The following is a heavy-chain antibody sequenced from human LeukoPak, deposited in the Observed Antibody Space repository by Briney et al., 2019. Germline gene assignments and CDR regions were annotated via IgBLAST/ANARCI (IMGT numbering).Heavy chain of an antibody. J-gene: IGHJ4*02. D-gene: IGHD4-17*01. CDR3: TRETSDYGDYGAASVQNLDY. V-gene: IGHV3-49*04. CDR2: IRSKAYGGTT. Sequence: PGGSLRLSCVASGFTFNNAWMSWVRQAPGKGLEWVGFIRSKAYGGTTEYAASVKGRFTISRDDSKSIAYLQMNSLKTEDTAVYYCTRETSDYGDYGAASVQNLDYWGQGTLVTVSS. CDR1: GFTFNNAW.